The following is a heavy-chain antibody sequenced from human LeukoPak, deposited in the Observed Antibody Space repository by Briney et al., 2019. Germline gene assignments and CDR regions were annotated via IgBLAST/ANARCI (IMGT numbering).Heavy chain of an antibody. J-gene: IGHJ4*02. CDR1: GLTFSSYW. Sequence: GGSLRLSCAASGLTFSSYWMNWARQAPGKGLEWVASINHNGNVNYYVDSVKGRFTISRDNAKNSLYLQMSNLRAEDTAVYYCARGPKWGYSYRRSDYFDYWGQGTLVTVSS. V-gene: IGHV3-7*03. CDR2: INHNGNVN. D-gene: IGHD5-18*01. CDR3: ARGPKWGYSYRRSDYFDY.